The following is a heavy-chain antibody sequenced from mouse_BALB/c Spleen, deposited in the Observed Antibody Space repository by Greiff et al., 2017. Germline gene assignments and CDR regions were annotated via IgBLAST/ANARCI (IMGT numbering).Heavy chain of an antibody. CDR1: GFTFSDYY. CDR3: ARVYGNYDAMDY. Sequence: DVMLVESGGGLVKPGGSLKLSCAASGFTFSDYYMYWVRQTPEKRLEWVATISDGGSYTYYPDSVKGRFTISRDNAKNNLYLQMSSLKSEDTAMYYCARVYGNYDAMDYWGQGTSVTVSS. V-gene: IGHV5-4*02. J-gene: IGHJ4*01. CDR2: ISDGGSYT. D-gene: IGHD2-1*01.